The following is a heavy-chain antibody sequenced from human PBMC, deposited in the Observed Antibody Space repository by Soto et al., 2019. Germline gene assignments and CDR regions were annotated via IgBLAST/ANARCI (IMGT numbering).Heavy chain of an antibody. Sequence: SPTLSLPCAISGDRVSINSVGWPWVRQSPSRGLEWLGRACYRSKWIIDYPPYLKSRITFNPDILRNQFSLQLRSVSPEDTAVYYCARTFKSSFDYWGRGTLVTVSS. CDR1: GDRVSINSVG. D-gene: IGHD6-6*01. J-gene: IGHJ4*02. V-gene: IGHV6-1*01. CDR3: ARTFKSSFDY. CDR2: ACYRSKWII.